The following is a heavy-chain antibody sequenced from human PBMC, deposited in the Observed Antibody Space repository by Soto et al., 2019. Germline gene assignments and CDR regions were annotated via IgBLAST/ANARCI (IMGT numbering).Heavy chain of an antibody. CDR2: IGTAGDT. D-gene: IGHD6-13*01. Sequence: GGSLRLSCAASGFTFSSYAMTWVRQAPGKGLEWVSSIGTAGDTYYAVSVKGRFTISRDNAKNSLSLQMNSLRAGDMAVYFCAKSQEIGTHFFDSWGQGTQVTVSS. CDR1: GFTFSSYA. V-gene: IGHV3-13*01. CDR3: AKSQEIGTHFFDS. J-gene: IGHJ4*02.